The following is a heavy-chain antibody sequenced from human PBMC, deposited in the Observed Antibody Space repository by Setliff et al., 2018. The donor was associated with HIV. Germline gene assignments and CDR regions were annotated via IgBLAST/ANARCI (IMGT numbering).Heavy chain of an antibody. J-gene: IGHJ3*02. CDR1: GFTFSSYT. CDR3: ARALSWSHDAFDI. D-gene: IGHD2-8*02. V-gene: IGHV3-21*01. Sequence: LRLSCAASGFTFSSYTMNWVRQAPGKGLEWVSSISSSNSYIYYADSVKGRFTISRDNAKNSLYLQMNSLRAEDTAVYYCARALSWSHDAFDIWGQGTMVTVSS. CDR2: ISSSNSYI.